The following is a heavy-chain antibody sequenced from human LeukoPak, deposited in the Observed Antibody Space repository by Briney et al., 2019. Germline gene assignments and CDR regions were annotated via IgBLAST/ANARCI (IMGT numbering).Heavy chain of an antibody. CDR2: IIPIFGTA. CDR1: GGTFSSYA. V-gene: IGHV1-69*06. D-gene: IGHD5-12*01. CDR3: ARRGGYSGYDYYYFDY. J-gene: IGHJ4*02. Sequence: SVKVSCKASGGTFSSYAISWVRQAPGQGLEWTGGIIPIFGTANYAQKFQGRVTITADKSTSTAYMELSSLRSEDTAVYYCARRGGYSGYDYYYFDYWGQGTLVTVSS.